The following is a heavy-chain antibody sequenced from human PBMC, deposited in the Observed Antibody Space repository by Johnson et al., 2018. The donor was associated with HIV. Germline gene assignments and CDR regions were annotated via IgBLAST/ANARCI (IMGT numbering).Heavy chain of an antibody. CDR3: VRDTGYCSGGRCDDAFDV. V-gene: IGHV3-9*01. CDR2: INWNGGST. J-gene: IGHJ3*01. D-gene: IGHD2-15*01. Sequence: VQLVESGGGLVQPGRSLRLSCAASGFTFDDYAMHWVRQAPGKGLELVSGINWNGGSTVFADSVKGRFTISRDNAKNSMYLQMNSLRVEDTALYYCVRDTGYCSGGRCDDAFDVWGQGTVVTVSS. CDR1: GFTFDDYA.